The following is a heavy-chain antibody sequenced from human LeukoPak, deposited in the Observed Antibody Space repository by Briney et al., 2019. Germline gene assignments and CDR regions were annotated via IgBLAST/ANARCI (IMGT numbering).Heavy chain of an antibody. D-gene: IGHD3-22*01. CDR3: ARDRAYDSRDFDY. CDR1: GLTFSNYW. V-gene: IGHV3-74*01. Sequence: GGSLRLSCAASGLTFSNYWMYWVRQAPGKGLVWVSRLSSDGRDPSYADSVKGRFTISRDNAKNSLYLQMNSLRAEDTAVYYCARDRAYDSRDFDYWGQGTPVTVSS. J-gene: IGHJ4*02. CDR2: LSSDGRDP.